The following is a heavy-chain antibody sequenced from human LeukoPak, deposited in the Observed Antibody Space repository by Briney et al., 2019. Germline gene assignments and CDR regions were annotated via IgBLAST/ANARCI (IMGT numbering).Heavy chain of an antibody. Sequence: GGSLRLSCAASGFTFSSSAMTWVRQAPGKGLEWVVNIKQDGSEKYYVDSVKGRFTISRDNAKNSLYLQMNSLRAEDTAVYYCARDSGSYKGHAFDIWGQGTMVTVSS. CDR1: GFTFSSSA. CDR3: ARDSGSYKGHAFDI. CDR2: IKQDGSEK. V-gene: IGHV3-7*01. D-gene: IGHD1-26*01. J-gene: IGHJ3*02.